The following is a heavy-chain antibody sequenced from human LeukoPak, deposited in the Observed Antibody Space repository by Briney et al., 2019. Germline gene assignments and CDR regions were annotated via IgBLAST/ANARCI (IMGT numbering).Heavy chain of an antibody. CDR2: IYYSGST. J-gene: IGHJ4*02. CDR1: GGSISSYY. Sequence: PSETLSLTCTVSGGSISSYYWSWIRQPPGKGPEWIGYIYYSGSTNYNPSLKSRVTISVDTSKNQFSLKLSSVTAADTAVYYCARFYYDSSGYYYAHFDYWGQGTLVTVSS. V-gene: IGHV4-59*08. D-gene: IGHD3-22*01. CDR3: ARFYYDSSGYYYAHFDY.